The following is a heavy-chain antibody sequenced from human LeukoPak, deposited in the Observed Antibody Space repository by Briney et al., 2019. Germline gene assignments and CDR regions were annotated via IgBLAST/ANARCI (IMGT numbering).Heavy chain of an antibody. CDR1: GGPISSYY. Sequence: SETLSLTCTVSGGPISSYYWSWIRQPPGKGLEWIGYIYTSGSTNYNPSLKSRVTISVDTSKNQFSLKLSSVTAADTAVYYCARAQAGYRSSTSCYRWFDPWGQGTLVTVSS. D-gene: IGHD2-2*02. J-gene: IGHJ5*02. CDR3: ARAQAGYRSSTSCYRWFDP. CDR2: IYTSGST. V-gene: IGHV4-4*09.